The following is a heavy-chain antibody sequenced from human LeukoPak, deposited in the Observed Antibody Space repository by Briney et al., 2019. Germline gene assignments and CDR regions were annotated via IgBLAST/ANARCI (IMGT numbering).Heavy chain of an antibody. Sequence: GASVKVSCKASGYTFTNYGITWVRQAPGQGLEWMGWISADNGNTNYAQSLQGRVTMTTDTSTSTAYMELRSLRYDDTAVYHCARGGRYYPYDPSTYWGQGTLVTVYS. CDR1: GYTFTNYG. J-gene: IGHJ4*02. CDR2: ISADNGNT. D-gene: IGHD3-10*01. CDR3: ARGGRYYPYDPSTY. V-gene: IGHV1-18*01.